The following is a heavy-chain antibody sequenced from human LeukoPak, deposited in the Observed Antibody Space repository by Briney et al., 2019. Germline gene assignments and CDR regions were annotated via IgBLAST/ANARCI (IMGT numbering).Heavy chain of an antibody. J-gene: IGHJ4*02. CDR2: IYYSGST. Sequence: SQTLSLTCTVSGGSISSGGYYWSWIRQHPGKGLEWIGYIYYSGSTNYNPSLKSRVTISVDTSKNQFSLKLSSVTAADTAVYYCARDRGFGELFRGYFDYRGQGTLVTVSS. CDR3: ARDRGFGELFRGYFDY. CDR1: GGSISSGGYY. D-gene: IGHD3-10*01. V-gene: IGHV4-61*08.